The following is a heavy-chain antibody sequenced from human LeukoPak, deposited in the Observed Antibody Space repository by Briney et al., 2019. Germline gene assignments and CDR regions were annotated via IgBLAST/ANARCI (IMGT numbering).Heavy chain of an antibody. CDR1: GGSFSGFY. J-gene: IGHJ4*02. Sequence: PSETLSLTCAVHGGSFSGFYWTWMRQPPGKGPEWIGEIFPGGRINYNPSLQSRVIISGDTSKNQFSLKVSAVTAADTAVYYCARGLGEGYPDHWGQGTVVTVSP. V-gene: IGHV4-34*01. D-gene: IGHD5-18*01. CDR3: ARGLGEGYPDH. CDR2: IFPGGRI.